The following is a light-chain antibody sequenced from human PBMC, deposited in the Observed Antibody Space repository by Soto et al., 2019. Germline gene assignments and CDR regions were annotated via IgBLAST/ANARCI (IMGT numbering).Light chain of an antibody. J-gene: IGKJ1*01. CDR2: KAS. Sequence: DIQMTQSPSTLSGSVGDRVTITFRSSQTVSSWLAWYQQKPGKAPKLLIYKASTLKSGVPSRFSGSGSGTEFTLTISSLQPDDFATYYCQHYKSYSEAFGQGTKVDIK. CDR3: QHYKSYSEA. CDR1: QTVSSW. V-gene: IGKV1-5*03.